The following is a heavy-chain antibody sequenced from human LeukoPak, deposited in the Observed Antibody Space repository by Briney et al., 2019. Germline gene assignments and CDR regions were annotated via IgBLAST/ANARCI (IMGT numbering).Heavy chain of an antibody. J-gene: IGHJ3*02. Sequence: ASVKVSCKASGYTFTSYYMHWVRQAPGQGLEWMGIINPSGGSTSYAQKFQGRVTMTRDTSTSTAYMELSSLRSEDMAVYYCARAAAGSFGAFDIWGQGTMVTVSS. V-gene: IGHV1-46*01. CDR3: ARAAAGSFGAFDI. CDR1: GYTFTSYY. D-gene: IGHD6-13*01. CDR2: INPSGGST.